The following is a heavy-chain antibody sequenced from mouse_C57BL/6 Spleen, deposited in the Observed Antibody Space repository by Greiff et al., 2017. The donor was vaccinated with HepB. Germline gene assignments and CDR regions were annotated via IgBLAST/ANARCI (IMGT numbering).Heavy chain of an antibody. Sequence: EVKVEESGGGLVKPGGSLKLSCAASGFTFSDYGMHWVRQAPEKGLEWVAYISSGSSTIYYADTVKGRFTISRDNAKNTLFLQMTSLRSEDTAMYYCARASYGAMDYWGQGTSVTVSS. D-gene: IGHD6-1*01. CDR2: ISSGSSTI. V-gene: IGHV5-17*01. J-gene: IGHJ4*01. CDR1: GFTFSDYG. CDR3: ARASYGAMDY.